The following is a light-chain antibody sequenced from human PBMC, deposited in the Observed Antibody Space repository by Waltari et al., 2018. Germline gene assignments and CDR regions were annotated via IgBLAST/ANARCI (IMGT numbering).Light chain of an antibody. J-gene: IGKJ2*03. CDR1: QGISSW. CDR3: QQGYNTPYS. V-gene: IGKV1-12*01. CDR2: AAS. Sequence: DIQMTQSPSSLSASVGDKVTITCRASQGISSWLAWYQQKPGKAAKLLIYAASSLQSGDPSRFSGSGSETDYTLTVSSLQPEDFATYYCQQGYNTPYSFVQGTKVEIK.